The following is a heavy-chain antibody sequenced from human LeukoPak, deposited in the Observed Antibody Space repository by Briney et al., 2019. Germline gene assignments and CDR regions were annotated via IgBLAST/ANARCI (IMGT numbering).Heavy chain of an antibody. CDR3: ARLTGTTGFDY. D-gene: IGHD1-1*01. Sequence: GXSLRLSCAASGFPFSSYWMSWVRQAPGKGLEWVANIKQDGSDKYYVDSVKGRFTISRDNARKSLYLQLNSLRADDTAVYYCARLTGTTGFDYWGQGTLVTVSS. CDR1: GFPFSSYW. CDR2: IKQDGSDK. V-gene: IGHV3-7*01. J-gene: IGHJ4*02.